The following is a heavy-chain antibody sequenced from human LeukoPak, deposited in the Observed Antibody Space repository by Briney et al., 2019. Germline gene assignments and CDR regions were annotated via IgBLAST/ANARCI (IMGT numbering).Heavy chain of an antibody. CDR1: GDSISSYY. CDR2: IYYSGST. Sequence: SETLSLTCTVSGDSISSYYWSWIRQPPGKGLEWIGYIYYSGSTNYNPSLKSRVTISVDTSKNQFSLKLSSVTAADTAVYYCARHLYYYGSGSYYKIRDGFDYWGQGTLVTVSS. D-gene: IGHD3-10*01. V-gene: IGHV4-59*08. CDR3: ARHLYYYGSGSYYKIRDGFDY. J-gene: IGHJ4*02.